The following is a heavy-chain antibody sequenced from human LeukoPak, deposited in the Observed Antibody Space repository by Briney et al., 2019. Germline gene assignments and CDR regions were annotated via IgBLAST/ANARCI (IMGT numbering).Heavy chain of an antibody. CDR3: ASQGPSSSGDY. CDR2: IIPILGIA. CDR1: GGTFSSYT. V-gene: IGHV1-69*02. Sequence: SVKVSCKASGGTFSSYTISWVRQAPGQGLEWMGRIIPILGIANYAQKFQGRVTIPADKSTSTAYMELSSLRSEDTAVYYCASQGPSSSGDYWGQGTLVTVSS. D-gene: IGHD6-13*01. J-gene: IGHJ4*02.